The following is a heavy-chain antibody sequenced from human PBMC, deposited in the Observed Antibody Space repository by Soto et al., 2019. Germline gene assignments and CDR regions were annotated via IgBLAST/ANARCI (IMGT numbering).Heavy chain of an antibody. D-gene: IGHD3-22*01. CDR2: FLPLFGTT. CDR1: GGTFNNSA. V-gene: IGHV1-69*13. CDR3: ARDHWDYDSSAYKIQF. J-gene: IGHJ4*02. Sequence: SVKVSCKASGGTFNNSAFSWVRQAPGQGLEWMGGFLPLFGTTNHAQKFQGRLSITADESTSTAYMHLSSLRPEDTAIYYCARDHWDYDSSAYKIQFWGQGTLVTVSS.